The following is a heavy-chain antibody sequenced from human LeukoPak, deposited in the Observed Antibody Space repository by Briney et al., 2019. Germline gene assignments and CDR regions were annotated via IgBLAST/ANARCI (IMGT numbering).Heavy chain of an antibody. CDR1: GGSISSSSYY. J-gene: IGHJ4*02. V-gene: IGHV4-39*07. CDR2: IYYSGST. D-gene: IGHD6-13*01. CDR3: ARGPYSSSCTDY. Sequence: SETLSLTCTVAGGSISSSSYYWGWIRQPPGKGLEWIGSIYYSGSTYYNPSLKSRVTISVDTSKNQFSLKLSSVTAADTAVYYCARGPYSSSCTDYWGQGTLVTVSS.